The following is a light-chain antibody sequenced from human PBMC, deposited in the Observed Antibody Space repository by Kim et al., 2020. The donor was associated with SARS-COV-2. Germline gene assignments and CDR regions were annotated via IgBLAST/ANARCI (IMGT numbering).Light chain of an antibody. CDR2: SSS. CDR3: QQYNDWPPIT. CDR1: QSVSNN. Sequence: ETVMTQSPATLSVSPGETATLSCRASQSVSNNLAWYQQKPGQAPRLLIYSSSTRATVIPARFSGSGSGTEFTLTISSLQSEDSAAYFCQQYNDWPPITFGQGTRLEIK. J-gene: IGKJ5*01. V-gene: IGKV3-15*01.